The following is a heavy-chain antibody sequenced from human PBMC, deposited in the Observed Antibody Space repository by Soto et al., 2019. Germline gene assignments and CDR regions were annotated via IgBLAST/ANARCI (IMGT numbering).Heavy chain of an antibody. D-gene: IGHD6-19*01. CDR3: ARDRLIAVTGLLHY. CDR2: ISAYNGKT. J-gene: IGHJ4*02. CDR1: GYPFTSYG. V-gene: IGHV1-18*01. Sequence: QVQLVQSGAEVKKPGASVKVSCKTSGYPFTSYGINWLRQAPGQGPEWMGWISAYNGKTSYTQKFQGRVTMTTDTSTSRAYMELRSLRSDDTAVYYCARDRLIAVTGLLHYWGQGTLVTVSS.